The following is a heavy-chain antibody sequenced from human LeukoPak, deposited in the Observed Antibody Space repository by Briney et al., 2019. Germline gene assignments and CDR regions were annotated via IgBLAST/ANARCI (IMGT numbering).Heavy chain of an antibody. Sequence: SETLSLTCAVYGGSFSGYYWSWIRQPPGKGLEWIGEINHSGSTNYNPSLKSRVTISVDTSKNQFSLKLSSVTAADTAVYYCAREDSGSSSGGWFDPWGQGTLVTVSS. V-gene: IGHV4-34*01. J-gene: IGHJ5*02. D-gene: IGHD6-13*01. CDR2: INHSGST. CDR1: GGSFSGYY. CDR3: AREDSGSSSGGWFDP.